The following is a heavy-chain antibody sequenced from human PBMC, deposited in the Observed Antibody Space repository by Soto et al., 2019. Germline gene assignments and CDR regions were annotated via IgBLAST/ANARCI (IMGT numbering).Heavy chain of an antibody. D-gene: IGHD7-27*01. J-gene: IGHJ3*01. V-gene: IGHV4-39*01. Sequence: PSVTLSLTCPFSGNTGSTTSNLWPWIRQTPVKGLEWIGSIYFSGSSYYKTSLESRVTMSVGTSNSQVCLHLSSVTAADTAVYYCARHFRSATTGRGDFDVWGQGTMVTVSS. CDR3: ARHFRSATTGRGDFDV. CDR2: IYFSGSS. CDR1: GNTGSTTSNL.